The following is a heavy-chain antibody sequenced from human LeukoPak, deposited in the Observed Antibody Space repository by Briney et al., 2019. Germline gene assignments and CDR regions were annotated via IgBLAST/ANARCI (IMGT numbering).Heavy chain of an antibody. J-gene: IGHJ6*03. Sequence: ASVKVSCKASGYTFTSYGISWVRQAPGQGLEWMGWISAYNGNTNYAQKLQGRVTMTTDTSTSTAYMELRSLRSDDTAVYYCARGRAHRAAAGHKDYYYYYMDVWGKGTTVTVSS. CDR2: ISAYNGNT. V-gene: IGHV1-18*01. CDR1: GYTFTSYG. D-gene: IGHD6-13*01. CDR3: ARGRAHRAAAGHKDYYYYYMDV.